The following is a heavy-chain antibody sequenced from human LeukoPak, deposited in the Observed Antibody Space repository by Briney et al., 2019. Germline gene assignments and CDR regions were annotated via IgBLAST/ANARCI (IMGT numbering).Heavy chain of an antibody. V-gene: IGHV3-23*01. CDR3: ARINYYDSSGFDY. D-gene: IGHD3-22*01. J-gene: IGHJ4*02. CDR1: GFTFSSYA. Sequence: GGSLRLSCAASGFTFSSYAMSWVRQAPGKGLEWVSAISGSGGSTYYADSAKGRFTISRDNSKNTLYLQMNSLRAEDTAVYYCARINYYDSSGFDYWGQGTLVTVSS. CDR2: ISGSGGST.